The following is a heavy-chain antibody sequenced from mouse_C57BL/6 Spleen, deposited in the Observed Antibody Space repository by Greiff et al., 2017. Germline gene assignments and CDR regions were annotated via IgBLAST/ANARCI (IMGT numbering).Heavy chain of an antibody. J-gene: IGHJ4*01. CDR3: ARAAQATSYYAMDY. CDR1: GYTFTSSW. CDR2: IHPNSGST. V-gene: IGHV1-64*01. Sequence: QVQLQQPGAELVKPGASVKLSCKASGYTFTSSWMHWVKQRPGQGLEGIGMIHPNSGSTNYNEKFKSKATLTVDKSSSTAYMQLSSLTSEDCAVYYCARAAQATSYYAMDYWGQGTSVTVSS. D-gene: IGHD3-2*02.